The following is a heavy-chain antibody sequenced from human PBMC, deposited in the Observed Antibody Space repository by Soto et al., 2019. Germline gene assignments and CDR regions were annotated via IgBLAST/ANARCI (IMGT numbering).Heavy chain of an antibody. CDR3: ARVADSSGGWGYGMDV. CDR1: GFTFSSYA. D-gene: IGHD6-19*01. J-gene: IGHJ6*02. V-gene: IGHV3-30-3*01. Sequence: QVQLVESGGGVVQPGRSLRLSCAASGFTFSSYAMHWVRQAPGKGLEWVAVISYDGSNKYYADSVKGRFTISRDNSKNTLYLQMNSLRAEDTAVYYCARVADSSGGWGYGMDVWGQGTTVTVSS. CDR2: ISYDGSNK.